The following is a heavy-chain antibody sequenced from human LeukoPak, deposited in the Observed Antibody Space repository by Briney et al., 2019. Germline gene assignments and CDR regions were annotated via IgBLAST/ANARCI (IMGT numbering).Heavy chain of an antibody. V-gene: IGHV4-59*01. CDR2: VSYSGST. CDR3: ARGEIKYSSSWCFDY. Sequence: PSETLSLTCAVSGDSLSSNYWSWIRQPPGKGLEWIGYVSYSGSTNYNPSLKSRVTISVDTSKNQFSLKLRSVTAADTAVYYRARGEIKYSSSWCFDYWGQGILVTVSS. J-gene: IGHJ4*02. CDR1: GDSLSSNY. D-gene: IGHD6-13*01.